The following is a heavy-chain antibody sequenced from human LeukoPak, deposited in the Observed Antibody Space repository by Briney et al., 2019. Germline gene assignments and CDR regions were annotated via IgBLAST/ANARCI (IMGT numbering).Heavy chain of an antibody. D-gene: IGHD3-22*01. CDR1: GYSISIGYY. CDR3: ARHAFFDSTGYYYYFDY. CDR2: VYHSGST. Sequence: PSETLSLTCAVSGYSISIGYYWGWIRQPPGKGLEWTGSVYHSGSTYYNPSLKSRVTLSMDTSKNQFSLKLNSATAANTAAYYCARHAFFDSTGYYYYFDYRGQGSLVTVSS. J-gene: IGHJ4*02. V-gene: IGHV4-38-2*01.